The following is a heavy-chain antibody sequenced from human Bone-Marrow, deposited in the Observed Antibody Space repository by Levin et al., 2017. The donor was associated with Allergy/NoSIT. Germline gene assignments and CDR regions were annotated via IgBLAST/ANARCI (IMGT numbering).Heavy chain of an antibody. CDR2: IFGGGST. CDR1: GFTVSSKY. V-gene: IGHV3-66*01. D-gene: IGHD3-22*01. Sequence: AGGSLRLSCAASGFTVSSKYMSWVRQAPGKGLEWVSVIFGGGSTNYADSVKGRFTISRDNSKNTLHLQMNSLRAEDTAVYYCASRVYDYDSSDSRMDVWGQGTTVTVSS. CDR3: ASRVYDYDSSDSRMDV. J-gene: IGHJ6*02.